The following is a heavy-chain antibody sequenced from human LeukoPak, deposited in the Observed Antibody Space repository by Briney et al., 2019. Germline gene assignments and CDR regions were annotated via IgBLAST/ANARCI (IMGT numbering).Heavy chain of an antibody. CDR1: GFTFSSYW. J-gene: IGHJ4*02. Sequence: PGGSLRLSCAASGFTFSSYWMSWVRQAPGKGLEWVANIKQDGSEKYYVDSVKGRFTISRDNPKNTLYLQMNSVRVEDTGVYYCARGHTTVTRFLDYWGQGTLVTVSS. D-gene: IGHD4-17*01. V-gene: IGHV3-7*03. CDR2: IKQDGSEK. CDR3: ARGHTTVTRFLDY.